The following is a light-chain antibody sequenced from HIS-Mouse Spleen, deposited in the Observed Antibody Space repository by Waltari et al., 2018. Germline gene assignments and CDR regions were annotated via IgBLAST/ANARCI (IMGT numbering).Light chain of an antibody. CDR2: TNS. CDR3: AAWDDSLNGYV. V-gene: IGLV1-44*01. Sequence: QSVPTQPPSASGTPGQRATIACSGSSSHIGRNQVNWYQQPPGTAPNILIYTNSQRPSGVPDRFSGSKSGTSASLAISGLQSEDEADYYCAAWDDSLNGYVFGTGTKVTVL. J-gene: IGLJ1*01. CDR1: SSHIGRNQ.